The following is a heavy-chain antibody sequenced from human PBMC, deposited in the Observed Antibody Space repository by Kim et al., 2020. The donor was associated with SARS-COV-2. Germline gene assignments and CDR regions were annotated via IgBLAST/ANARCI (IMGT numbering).Heavy chain of an antibody. V-gene: IGHV4-39*01. D-gene: IGHD6-19*01. Sequence: SETLSLTCTVSVASISTTSDYWGWVRQSPGKGLEWVGTISYRGNTYYNPSLKTRLTISVDTSNNQFSLKLNSVTAADTAVYYCAVSTGYYQGLDYWGQGTLVTVSS. J-gene: IGHJ4*02. CDR3: AVSTGYYQGLDY. CDR2: ISYRGNT. CDR1: VASISTTSDY.